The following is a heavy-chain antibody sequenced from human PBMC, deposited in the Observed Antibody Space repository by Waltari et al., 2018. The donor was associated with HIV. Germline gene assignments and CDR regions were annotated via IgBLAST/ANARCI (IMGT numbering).Heavy chain of an antibody. V-gene: IGHV4-39*01. CDR1: GGSMTTHSFY. CDR2: IYFGGTT. J-gene: IGHJ4*02. Sequence: QLQLEEAGPGLVKPSETLSLTCRVSGGSMTTHSFYWAWFRQPPGKGPEWIGSIYFGGTTYYSPSLRSRVTMSADASKKQFSLRLISVTAADSAVYYCARLVITFAEHIPEGHQRAYVDYWGPGTLVTVSS. CDR3: ARLVITFAEHIPEGHQRAYVDY. D-gene: IGHD3-16*01.